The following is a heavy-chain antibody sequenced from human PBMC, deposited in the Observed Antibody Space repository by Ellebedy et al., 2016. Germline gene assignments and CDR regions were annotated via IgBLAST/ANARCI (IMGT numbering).Heavy chain of an antibody. D-gene: IGHD4-17*01. CDR1: GFSLSTSAVA. Sequence: SGPTLVKPPQTLTLTCTFSGFSLSTSAVAVGWIRQPPGKALEWLAFIYGNDDKRYIPSLKSRLTITKDTSKNQVVLTMTNMDPVDTATYYCAHRTTVTAVDYWGQGTLVTVSS. CDR3: AHRTTVTAVDY. V-gene: IGHV2-5*01. J-gene: IGHJ4*02. CDR2: IYGNDDK.